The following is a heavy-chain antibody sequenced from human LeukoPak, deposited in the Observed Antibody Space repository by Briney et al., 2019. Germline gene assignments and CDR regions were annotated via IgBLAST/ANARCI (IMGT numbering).Heavy chain of an antibody. J-gene: IGHJ4*02. V-gene: IGHV1-69*05. Sequence: SVKVSCKASGGTLSSYAISWVRQAPGQGLEWMGGIIPIFGTANYAQKFQGRVTITTDESTSTAYMELSSLRSEDTAVYYCARTSARDSSGYYSYYFDYWGQGTMVTVSS. D-gene: IGHD3-22*01. CDR3: ARTSARDSSGYYSYYFDY. CDR2: IIPIFGTA. CDR1: GGTLSSYA.